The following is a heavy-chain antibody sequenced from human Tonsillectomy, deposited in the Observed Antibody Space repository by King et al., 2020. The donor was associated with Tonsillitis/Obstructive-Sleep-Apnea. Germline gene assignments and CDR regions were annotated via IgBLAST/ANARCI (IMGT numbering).Heavy chain of an antibody. Sequence: VQLVESGGGLVQPGGSLRLSCAASRFTFSNYAMNWVRQAPGKGLEWVSAISGSGGNTYYADSVKGRFTISRDNSKNTLYLQMNSLRAEDTAVYYCAKDRTPVTPVGYWGQGTLVTVSS. CDR1: RFTFSNYA. CDR3: AKDRTPVTPVGY. D-gene: IGHD4-17*01. CDR2: ISGSGGNT. J-gene: IGHJ4*02. V-gene: IGHV3-23*04.